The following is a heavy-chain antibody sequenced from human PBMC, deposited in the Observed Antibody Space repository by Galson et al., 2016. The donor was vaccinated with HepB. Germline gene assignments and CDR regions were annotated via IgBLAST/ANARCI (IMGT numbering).Heavy chain of an antibody. CDR2: IYYSGNT. J-gene: IGHJ4*02. V-gene: IGHV4-31*03. Sequence: LSLTCTVSGDSISSGGYYWSWIRQHPAKGLEYIGNIYYSGNTYYNPSLKSRITISIDASKNQFSLKLSSVTAADTAVYYCAKGGSFLRWGQGTLVTVSA. CDR3: AKGGSFLR. CDR1: GDSISSGGYY. D-gene: IGHD1-26*01.